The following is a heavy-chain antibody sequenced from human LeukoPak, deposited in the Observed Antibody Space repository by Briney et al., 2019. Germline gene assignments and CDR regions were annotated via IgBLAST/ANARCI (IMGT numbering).Heavy chain of an antibody. V-gene: IGHV4-34*01. D-gene: IGHD5-24*01. J-gene: IGHJ4*02. CDR2: INHSGST. CDR3: ARAKVEKATISDC. Sequence: SETLSLTCAVYGGSFSGYYWSWIRQPPGKGLEWIGEINHSGSTNYNPSLKSRVTISVDTSKNQFSLKLSSVTAADTAVYYCARAKVEKATISDCWGQGTLVTVSS. CDR1: GGSFSGYY.